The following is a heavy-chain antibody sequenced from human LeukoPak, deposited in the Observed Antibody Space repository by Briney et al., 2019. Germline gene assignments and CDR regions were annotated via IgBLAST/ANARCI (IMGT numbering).Heavy chain of an antibody. CDR2: IHDSGDT. J-gene: IGHJ4*02. CDR1: GGSISNYY. CDR3: ARGDFWSLKGNYFDY. V-gene: IGHV4-59*01. D-gene: IGHD3-3*01. Sequence: SETLSLTCSVSGGSISNYYWSWIRRPPMKGLEWIGYIHDSGDTDYSPSLKSRVAISVDTSKNEFSLKLRSVTAADTAVYYCARGDFWSLKGNYFDYWGQGSLVTVSS.